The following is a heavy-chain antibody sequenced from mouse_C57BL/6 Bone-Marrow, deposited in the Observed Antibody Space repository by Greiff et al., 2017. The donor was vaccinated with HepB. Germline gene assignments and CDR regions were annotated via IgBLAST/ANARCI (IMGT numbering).Heavy chain of an antibody. CDR3: ADYGSSYGGYYAMDY. J-gene: IGHJ4*01. D-gene: IGHD1-1*01. Sequence: QVQLQQSDAELVKPGASVKISCKVSGYTFTDHTIHWMKQRPEQGLEWIGYIYPRDGSTKYNEKFKGKATLTADKSSSTAYMQLNSLTSEDSAVYFCADYGSSYGGYYAMDYWGQGTSVTVSS. CDR2: IYPRDGST. V-gene: IGHV1-78*01. CDR1: GYTFTDHT.